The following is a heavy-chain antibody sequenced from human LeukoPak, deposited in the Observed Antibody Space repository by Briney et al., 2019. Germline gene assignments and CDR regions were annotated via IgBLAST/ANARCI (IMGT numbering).Heavy chain of an antibody. V-gene: IGHV3-74*01. D-gene: IGHD3-3*01. CDR2: INSDGSST. CDR1: GFTFSGYW. Sequence: GGSLRLSCAASGFTFSGYWMHWVRQGPGKGLVWVSRINSDGSSTSYADSVKGRFTISRDNSKNTLYLQMNSLRAEDTAVYYCAISITIFGVVTTGGVDIWGQGTMVTVSS. J-gene: IGHJ3*02. CDR3: AISITIFGVVTTGGVDI.